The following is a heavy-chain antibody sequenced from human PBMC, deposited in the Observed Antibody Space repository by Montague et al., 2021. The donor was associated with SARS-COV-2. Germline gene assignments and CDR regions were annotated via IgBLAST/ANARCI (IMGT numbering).Heavy chain of an antibody. CDR2: MCSSGTT. J-gene: IGHJ4*02. D-gene: IGHD6-19*01. V-gene: IGHV4-39*01. CDR3: ARSTSGWFIY. CDR1: GGSISSTSFF. Sequence: SETLSLTCSVSGGSISSTSFFWAWIRQPPGKGLEWVGSMCSSGTTYYNPSLKSRVTISGDTSRNQLSVRLSSVTAADTAVCYCARSTSGWFIYWGQGTLVTVSS.